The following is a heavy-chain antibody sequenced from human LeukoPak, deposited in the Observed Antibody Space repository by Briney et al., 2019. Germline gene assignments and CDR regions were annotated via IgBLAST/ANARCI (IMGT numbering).Heavy chain of an antibody. V-gene: IGHV1-69*06. D-gene: IGHD6-13*01. Sequence: ASVKVSCKASGGTFSSYAISWVRQAPGQGLEWMGGIIPIFGTANYAQKFQGRVTMTEDTSTDTAYMELSSLRSEDTAVYYCATGPLKYSSSWYTPSDYWGQGTLVTVSS. CDR2: IIPIFGTA. CDR3: ATGPLKYSSSWYTPSDY. CDR1: GGTFSSYA. J-gene: IGHJ4*02.